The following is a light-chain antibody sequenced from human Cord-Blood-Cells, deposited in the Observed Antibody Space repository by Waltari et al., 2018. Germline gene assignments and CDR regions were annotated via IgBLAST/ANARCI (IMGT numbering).Light chain of an antibody. J-gene: IGLJ3*02. Sequence: QSALTQPASVSGSPGQSITISCTGTSSDVGGYNYVPWYQQHPGKAPKLMIYEVSNRPPGVSNRFAGSKSGNTASLTISGLQAEDEADYYCSSYTSSSTRVFGGGTKLTVL. V-gene: IGLV2-14*01. CDR3: SSYTSSSTRV. CDR2: EVS. CDR1: SSDVGGYNY.